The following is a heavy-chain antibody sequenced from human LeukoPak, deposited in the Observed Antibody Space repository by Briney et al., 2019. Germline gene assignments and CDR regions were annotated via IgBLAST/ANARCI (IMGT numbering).Heavy chain of an antibody. D-gene: IGHD3-22*01. V-gene: IGHV4-34*01. CDR2: ISHSGST. CDR3: ARGEYYYDSSGYFDY. J-gene: IGHJ4*02. Sequence: SETLSLTCAVYGGSFSGYYWSWIRQPPGKGLEWIGEISHSGSTNYNPSLKSRVTISVDTSKNQFSLKLSSVTAADTAVYYCARGEYYYDSSGYFDYWGQGTLVTVSS. CDR1: GGSFSGYY.